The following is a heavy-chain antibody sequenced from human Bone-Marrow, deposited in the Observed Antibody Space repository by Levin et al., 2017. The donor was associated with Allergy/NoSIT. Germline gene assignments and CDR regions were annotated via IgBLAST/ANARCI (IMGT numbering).Heavy chain of an antibody. D-gene: IGHD3-16*02. CDR3: ARVLLSYSFDY. CDR1: GFTFGSYG. CDR2: ISYDGSDK. V-gene: IGHV3-30-3*01. J-gene: IGHJ4*02. Sequence: GGSLRLSCAASGFTFGSYGMHWVRQAPGKGLEWVALISYDGSDKYYADSVKGRFTISRANSKNMLYLQMNSLRTEDTAVYYCARVLLSYSFDYWGQGTLVTVSS.